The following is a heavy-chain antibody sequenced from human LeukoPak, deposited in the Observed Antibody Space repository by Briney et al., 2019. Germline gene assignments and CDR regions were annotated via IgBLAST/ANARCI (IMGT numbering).Heavy chain of an antibody. J-gene: IGHJ4*02. CDR1: GFTFSSYG. Sequence: GGSLRLSCAASGFTFSSYGMHWVRQAPGKGLEWVAVISYDGSNKYYADSVKGRFTISRDNSKNTLYLQMNSLRAEDTAVYYCAKSVAVAGSESYWGQGTLVTVSS. D-gene: IGHD6-19*01. CDR3: AKSVAVAGSESY. V-gene: IGHV3-30*18. CDR2: ISYDGSNK.